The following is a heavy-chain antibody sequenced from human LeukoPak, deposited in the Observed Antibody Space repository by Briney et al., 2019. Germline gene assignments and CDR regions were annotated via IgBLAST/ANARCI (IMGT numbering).Heavy chain of an antibody. V-gene: IGHV3-30*03. Sequence: PGRSLILSCAASGFPFSNYLMQSVPQTPGKGLERVAVISYDGSNEYYADSVKGRFPISRDNSKNPLYLQMNSLRAEDTAVYYCAGSWFYRDYFEYWGQGTLVTVSS. CDR2: ISYDGSNE. CDR3: AGSWFYRDYFEY. D-gene: IGHD3-10*01. J-gene: IGHJ4*02. CDR1: GFPFSNYL.